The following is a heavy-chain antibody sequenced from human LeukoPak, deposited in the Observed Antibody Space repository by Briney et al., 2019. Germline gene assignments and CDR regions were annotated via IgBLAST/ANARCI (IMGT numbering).Heavy chain of an antibody. CDR2: IYSGGST. Sequence: GGSLRLSCAASGFTVSSNYMSWVRQAPGKGLEWVSVIYSGGSTYYADSVKGRFTISRDNSKNTLYLQMNSLRAEDTAVYYCASLWLGYYFDYWGQGTLVTVSS. CDR3: ASLWLGYYFDY. CDR1: GFTVSSNY. D-gene: IGHD6-19*01. J-gene: IGHJ4*02. V-gene: IGHV3-66*01.